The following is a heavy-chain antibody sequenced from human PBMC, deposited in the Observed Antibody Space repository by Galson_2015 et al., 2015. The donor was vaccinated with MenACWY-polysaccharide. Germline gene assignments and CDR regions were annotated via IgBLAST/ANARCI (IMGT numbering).Heavy chain of an antibody. CDR3: ARESSRIVFHAFDI. Sequence: SLRLSCAASGLTFRSSGMHWVRQAPGKGLERVAVIQSVGSPKAYADSVKGRFTISRDSSKNTLYLEMNSLRAEDTAVYYCARESSRIVFHAFDIWGQGTMVTVSS. D-gene: IGHD6-19*01. CDR2: IQSVGSPK. V-gene: IGHV3-33*01. J-gene: IGHJ3*02. CDR1: GLTFRSSG.